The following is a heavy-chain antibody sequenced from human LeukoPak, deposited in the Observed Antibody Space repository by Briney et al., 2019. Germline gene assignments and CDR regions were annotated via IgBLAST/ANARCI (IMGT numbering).Heavy chain of an antibody. Sequence: GGSLRLSCAASGFTFSSYAMHWVRQAPGKGLEWVAVISYDGSNKYYADSVKGRFTISRDNSKNTLYLQMNSVRAEVTAIYYCAKGGPAATNHAFDIWGQGTMVTVSS. CDR2: ISYDGSNK. J-gene: IGHJ3*02. D-gene: IGHD2-2*01. V-gene: IGHV3-30-3*01. CDR1: GFTFSSYA. CDR3: AKGGPAATNHAFDI.